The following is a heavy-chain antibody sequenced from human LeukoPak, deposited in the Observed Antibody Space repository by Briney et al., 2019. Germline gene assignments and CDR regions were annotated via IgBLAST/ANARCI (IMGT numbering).Heavy chain of an antibody. Sequence: GGSLRLSCAASGFTFSSFGMHWVRQAPGKGLEWVAVIRNDGNNKYYGDSVKGRFTISRDNSKNTLYLQMNSLRAEDTAVYYCARDPSIALAGATLYGMDVWGQGTTVTVS. J-gene: IGHJ6*02. D-gene: IGHD6-19*01. CDR2: IRNDGNNK. CDR1: GFTFSSFG. V-gene: IGHV3-33*01. CDR3: ARDPSIALAGATLYGMDV.